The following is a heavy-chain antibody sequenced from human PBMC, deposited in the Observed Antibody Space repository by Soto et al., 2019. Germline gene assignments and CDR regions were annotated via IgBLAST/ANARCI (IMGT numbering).Heavy chain of an antibody. CDR2: SSATGAGK. Sequence: GGSLRLSCAASGFTFSSYGMTWVRQAPGKGLEWVSFSSATGAGKYYADSVKGRFTISRDTSKNTLYLQMTSLRADDTAVYYCAKDRRAGGNYGLYSDFWGQGALGTASA. D-gene: IGHD1-7*01. V-gene: IGHV3-23*01. CDR3: AKDRRAGGNYGLYSDF. CDR1: GFTFSSYG. J-gene: IGHJ4*02.